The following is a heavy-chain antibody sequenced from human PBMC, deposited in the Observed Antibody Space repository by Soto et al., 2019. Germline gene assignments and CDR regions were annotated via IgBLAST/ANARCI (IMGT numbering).Heavy chain of an antibody. J-gene: IGHJ6*01. CDR1: GFTFRDYA. D-gene: IGHD6-6*01. V-gene: IGHV3-30-3*01. Sequence: QVQLVESGGGVVQPGRSLRLSCAASGFTFRDYAMHWVRQAPGKGLEWVTLISSDATNKYLADSVKGRFTISRDNSKNTLYLHMNSLRVEDNGLYYCARQGMAARKYYSTYMDVWGQGTTVIVTS. CDR2: ISSDATNK. CDR3: ARQGMAARKYYSTYMDV.